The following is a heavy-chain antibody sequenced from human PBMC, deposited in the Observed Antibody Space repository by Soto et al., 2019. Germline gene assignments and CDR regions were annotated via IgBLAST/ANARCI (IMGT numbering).Heavy chain of an antibody. CDR2: IHSGGSRI. CDR3: ARDGSTVTTNYHYAMDV. V-gene: IGHV3-48*03. CDR1: GFTFSTYH. Sequence: RLSCSASGFTFSTYHMDWVRQAPGKGLEWVSYIHSGGSRIYYADSVKGRFTISRDNAKNSLYLQMNSLRAEDTAVYYCARDGSTVTTNYHYAMDVWGQGKKGNVSS. J-gene: IGHJ6*01. D-gene: IGHD4-17*01.